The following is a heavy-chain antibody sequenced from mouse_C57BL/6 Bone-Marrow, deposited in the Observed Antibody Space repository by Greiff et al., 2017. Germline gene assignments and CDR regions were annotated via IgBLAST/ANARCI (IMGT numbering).Heavy chain of an antibody. CDR2: IYPRSGNT. CDR3: ARAYYSKTWFAY. V-gene: IGHV1-81*01. D-gene: IGHD2-5*01. Sequence: QVQLQQSGAELARPGASVKLSCKASGYTFTNYGISWVKQRNGKGLEWIGVIYPRSGNTYYNEKFKGKATLTADKSSSTAYMELRSLTSEDSAVYVCARAYYSKTWFAYWGQGTMVTVSS. CDR1: GYTFTNYG. J-gene: IGHJ3*01.